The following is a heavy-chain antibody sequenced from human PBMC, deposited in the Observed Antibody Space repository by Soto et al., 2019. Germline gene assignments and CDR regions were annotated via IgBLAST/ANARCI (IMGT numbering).Heavy chain of an antibody. V-gene: IGHV3-23*01. CDR3: AKDRRGAYCSGGICYSPDY. D-gene: IGHD2-15*01. J-gene: IGHJ4*02. Sequence: EVQLWESGGGLVQPGGSLRLSCAVSGFTFSSHVMSWVRQTPGKGLEWVSAISGTGGTYYAYSVKGRFTISRDNSKNALYLQMNNLRDEDTAVYYCAKDRRGAYCSGGICYSPDYWGQGTLVIVSS. CDR2: ISGTGGT. CDR1: GFTFSSHV.